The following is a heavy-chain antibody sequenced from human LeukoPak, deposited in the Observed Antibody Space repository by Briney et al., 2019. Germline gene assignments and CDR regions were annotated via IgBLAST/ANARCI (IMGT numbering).Heavy chain of an antibody. CDR3: VYGDYGVFDY. D-gene: IGHD4-17*01. Sequence: SETLSLTCTVSGGSISSSSYYWSWIRQPAGKGLEWIGRIYTSGSTNYNPSLKSRVTISVDKSKNQFSLKLSSVTAADTAVYYCVYGDYGVFDYWGQGTLVTVSS. CDR2: IYTSGST. V-gene: IGHV4-61*02. J-gene: IGHJ4*02. CDR1: GGSISSSSYY.